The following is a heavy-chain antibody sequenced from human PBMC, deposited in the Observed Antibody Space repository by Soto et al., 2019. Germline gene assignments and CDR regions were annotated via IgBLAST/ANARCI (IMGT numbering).Heavy chain of an antibody. J-gene: IGHJ6*02. CDR3: GGQGSFGGFWYGMDV. CDR1: GGTFTSYA. V-gene: IGHV1-69*01. Sequence: QVQLVQSGAEVKKPGSSVKVSCKASGGTFTSYAISWVRQAPGQGLEWMGGIIPIFGTANYAQKFQGRVKVNAEESTGQGHMGLSRLRSGDTAVYYCGGQGSFGGFWYGMDVWGQGPTVTVSS. CDR2: IIPIFGTA. D-gene: IGHD3-10*01.